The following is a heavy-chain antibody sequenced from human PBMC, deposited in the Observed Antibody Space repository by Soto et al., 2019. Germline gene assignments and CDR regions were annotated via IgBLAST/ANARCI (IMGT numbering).Heavy chain of an antibody. V-gene: IGHV1-69*15. J-gene: IGHJ4*02. CDR3: ARSPNALYYESCGHHPFDY. CDR2: IIPLFATA. CDR1: GGTFSSYA. D-gene: IGHD3-22*01. Sequence: QVQLVQSGAEVKKPGSSVKVSCKAAGGTFSSYAINWVRQAPGQGLEWVGRIIPLFATANYAQNLQGRVMITADESTSTAYMELSSLRAEDTAVYYCARSPNALYYESCGHHPFDYWAQGTLVTVSS.